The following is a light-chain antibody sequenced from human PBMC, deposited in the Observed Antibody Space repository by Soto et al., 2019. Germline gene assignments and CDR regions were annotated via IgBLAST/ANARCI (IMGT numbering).Light chain of an antibody. V-gene: IGKV2-24*01. CDR1: QSLLHNNGKTY. Sequence: DIVVTQPPLSSPVTVGQPASISFRSSQSLLHNNGKTYLNWFQQRPGQPPRLLIYEVSNRFSGVPERFSGSGTGTDFTLTISRVQPEDVGVYYCMQAKDFPWTFGKGTKVDI. CDR2: EVS. J-gene: IGKJ1*01. CDR3: MQAKDFPWT.